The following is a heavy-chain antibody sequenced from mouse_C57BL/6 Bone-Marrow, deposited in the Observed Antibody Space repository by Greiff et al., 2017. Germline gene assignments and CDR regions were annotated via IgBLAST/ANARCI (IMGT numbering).Heavy chain of an antibody. CDR3: AREGGSLSYAMDY. V-gene: IGHV1-69*01. CDR2: IDPSDSYT. Sequence: VQLQQPGAELVMPGASVKLSCKASGYTFTSYWMHWVKQRPGQGLEWIGEIDPSDSYTNYNQKFKGKSPLTVDKSSSPAYMQLSSLTSEYSAVYYCAREGGSLSYAMDYWGQGTSVTGSS. J-gene: IGHJ4*01. D-gene: IGHD6-2*01. CDR1: GYTFTSYW.